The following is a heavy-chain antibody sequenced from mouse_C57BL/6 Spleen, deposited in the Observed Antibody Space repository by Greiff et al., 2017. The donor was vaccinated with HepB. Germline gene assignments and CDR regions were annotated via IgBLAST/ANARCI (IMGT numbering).Heavy chain of an antibody. D-gene: IGHD2-10*02. V-gene: IGHV7-3*01. Sequence: EVKVVESGGGLVQPGGSLSLSCAASGFTFTDYYMSWVRQPPGKALEWLGFIRNKANGYTTAYSASVKGRFTISRDNSQSILYLQMNALRAEDSATDYCARFTLRYGNYFFDYWGQGTTLTVSS. CDR3: ARFTLRYGNYFFDY. CDR1: GFTFTDYY. CDR2: IRNKANGYTT. J-gene: IGHJ2*01.